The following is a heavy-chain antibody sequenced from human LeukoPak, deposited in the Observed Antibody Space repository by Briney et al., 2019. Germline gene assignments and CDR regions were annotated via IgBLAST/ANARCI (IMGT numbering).Heavy chain of an antibody. CDR3: TRSLDE. CDR1: GFSFSNYW. CDR2: IKQDGSEK. D-gene: IGHD3-16*01. Sequence: GGSLRLSCAASGFSFSNYWMDWVRQAPGKGLEWVANIKQDGSEKKCLDSMKGRFTISRDNAQNSLYLQMNSLRVEDTAVYYCTRSLDEWGQGTLVTVSS. J-gene: IGHJ4*02. V-gene: IGHV3-7*02.